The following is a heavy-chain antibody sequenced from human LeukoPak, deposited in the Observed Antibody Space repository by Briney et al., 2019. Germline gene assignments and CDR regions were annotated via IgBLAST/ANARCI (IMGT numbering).Heavy chain of an antibody. CDR3: AKDLAVGTTPRVYAFDV. D-gene: IGHD1-26*01. J-gene: IGHJ3*01. CDR1: GFTFYDYA. V-gene: IGHV3-9*01. CDR2: VNRNSGTI. Sequence: GRSLTLSRAASGFTFYDYAMHWVRQVPGKGLEWVGGVNRNSGTIAYGDSVKGRFTISRDNARNSLYLQMNSLRTEDTALYYCAKDLAVGTTPRVYAFDVWGQGTMVTVS.